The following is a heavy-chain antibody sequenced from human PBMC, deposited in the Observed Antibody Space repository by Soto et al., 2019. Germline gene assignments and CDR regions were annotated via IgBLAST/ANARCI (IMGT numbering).Heavy chain of an antibody. V-gene: IGHV3-74*01. Sequence: EVQLVESGGGLVQPGGSLRLSCAASGFTFSSHWMHWVRQAPGKGLVWVSRINGDWSSTSYADSVKGRFTISRDNAKNMLYLQVNSLRADDTAVYYCAGSPGLSRISGTTLGAWGQGTLVTVSS. D-gene: IGHD1-7*01. CDR3: AGSPGLSRISGTTLGA. CDR1: GFTFSSHW. J-gene: IGHJ5*01. CDR2: INGDWSST.